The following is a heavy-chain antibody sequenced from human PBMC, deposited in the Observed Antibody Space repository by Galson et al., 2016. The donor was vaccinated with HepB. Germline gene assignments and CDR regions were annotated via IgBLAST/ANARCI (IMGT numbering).Heavy chain of an antibody. Sequence: SLRLSCAASGFTFTDYYMTWIRQAPGKGLEWVSYISSSGSYTNYADSVKGRFTISRDNARKSLYLQMNSLRPDDTAVYYCAKGDDFWSGYYGGLWGQGTLVTVSS. J-gene: IGHJ4*02. CDR2: ISSSGSYT. CDR3: AKGDDFWSGYYGGL. D-gene: IGHD3-3*01. V-gene: IGHV3-11*06. CDR1: GFTFTDYY.